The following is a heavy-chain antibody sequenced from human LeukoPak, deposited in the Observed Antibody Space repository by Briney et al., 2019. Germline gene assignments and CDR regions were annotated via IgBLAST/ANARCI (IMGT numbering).Heavy chain of an antibody. J-gene: IGHJ4*02. D-gene: IGHD3-3*01. CDR2: MNPNSGNT. Sequence: ASVKVSCKASGYTFTSYDINWVRQATGQGLEWMGWMNPNSGNTGYAQKFQGRVTMTRNTSISTAYMELSSLRSEDTAVYYCARGQRTYYDFWSGYYSGGYYFDYWGQGTLVTVSS. V-gene: IGHV1-8*01. CDR1: GYTFTSYD. CDR3: ARGQRTYYDFWSGYYSGGYYFDY.